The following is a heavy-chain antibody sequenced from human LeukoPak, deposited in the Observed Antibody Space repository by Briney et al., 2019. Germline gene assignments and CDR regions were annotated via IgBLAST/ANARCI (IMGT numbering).Heavy chain of an antibody. Sequence: GGSLRLSCAASGFTFSSYAMSWVRQAPGKGLEWVSAFSGSGGDTYYADSVKGRFTISRDNSKNTLYLQMNSLRAEDTAVYYCARESLGVAAAGKDYYYMDVWGKGTTVTISS. CDR2: FSGSGGDT. CDR1: GFTFSSYA. J-gene: IGHJ6*03. V-gene: IGHV3-23*01. CDR3: ARESLGVAAAGKDYYYMDV. D-gene: IGHD6-13*01.